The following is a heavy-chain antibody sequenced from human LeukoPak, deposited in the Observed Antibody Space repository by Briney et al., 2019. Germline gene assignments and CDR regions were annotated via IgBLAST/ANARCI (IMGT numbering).Heavy chain of an antibody. D-gene: IGHD2-15*01. CDR1: GGTFSSYA. CDR3: ARESPRVGYFDY. V-gene: IGHV1-69*04. J-gene: IGHJ4*02. Sequence: SVKVSCKASGGTFSSYAISWVRQAPGQGLEWMGRIIPILGIANYAQKFQGRVTITADKSTSTAYMELSSLRSEDTAVYYCARESPRVGYFDYWGQGTLVTVSS. CDR2: IIPILGIA.